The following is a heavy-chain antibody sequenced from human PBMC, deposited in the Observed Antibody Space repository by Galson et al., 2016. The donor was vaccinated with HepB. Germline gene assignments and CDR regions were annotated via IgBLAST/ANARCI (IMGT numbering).Heavy chain of an antibody. D-gene: IGHD4-17*01. CDR3: TRQRRATVRYYYYGMDV. Sequence: SLRLSCAASGFTFGDFALSWFRQAPGKGLEWVGFIRSKAYGGTTEYAASVKGRFTISRHDSKSIAYLQMNSLKTEDTAVYYCTRQRRATVRYYYYGMDVWGQGTTVTVSS. V-gene: IGHV3-49*03. CDR1: GFTFGDFA. CDR2: IRSKAYGGTT. J-gene: IGHJ6*02.